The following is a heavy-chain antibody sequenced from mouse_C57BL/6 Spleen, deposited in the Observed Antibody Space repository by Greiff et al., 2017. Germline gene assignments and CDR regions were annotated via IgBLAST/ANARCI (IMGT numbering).Heavy chain of an antibody. Sequence: VQLVESGPGLVQPSQSLSITCTVSGFSLTSYGVHWVRQSPGKGLEWLGVIWSGGSTDYNAAFISRLSISKDNYKSQVFFKMNSLQADDTAIYYCARNCYYGSSYWYFDVWGTGTTVTVSS. V-gene: IGHV2-2*01. CDR3: ARNCYYGSSYWYFDV. D-gene: IGHD1-1*01. J-gene: IGHJ1*03. CDR1: GFSLTSYG. CDR2: IWSGGST.